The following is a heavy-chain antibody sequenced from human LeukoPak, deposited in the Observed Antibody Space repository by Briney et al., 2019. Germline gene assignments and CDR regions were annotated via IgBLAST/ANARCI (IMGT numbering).Heavy chain of an antibody. D-gene: IGHD2-15*01. Sequence: GGSLRLSCAGSGFSFSSYSRNWVRQAPGKGLEWVSSISSSSSYIYYADSVKGRFTISRDNAKNSLYLQMNSLRAEDTAVYYCASGCSGGSCYSVYWGQGTLVTVSS. CDR3: ASGCSGGSCYSVY. CDR1: GFSFSSYS. J-gene: IGHJ4*02. V-gene: IGHV3-21*01. CDR2: ISSSSSYI.